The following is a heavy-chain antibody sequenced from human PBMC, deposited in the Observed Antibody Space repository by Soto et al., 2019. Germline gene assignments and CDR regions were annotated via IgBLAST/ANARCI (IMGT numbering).Heavy chain of an antibody. CDR3: AKDQPPIAVAGSEAFDY. Sequence: GGSLRLSCAASGFTFSSYGMHWVRQAPGKGLEWVAAISYDGSNKYYADSVKGRFTISRDNSKNTLYLQMNSLRAEDTAVYYCAKDQPPIAVAGSEAFDYWGQGTLITVSS. V-gene: IGHV3-30*18. CDR1: GFTFSSYG. D-gene: IGHD6-19*01. CDR2: ISYDGSNK. J-gene: IGHJ4*02.